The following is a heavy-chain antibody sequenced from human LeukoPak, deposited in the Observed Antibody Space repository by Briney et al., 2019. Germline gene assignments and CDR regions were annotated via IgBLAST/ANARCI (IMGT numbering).Heavy chain of an antibody. D-gene: IGHD5-12*01. CDR3: ARIDIVAFDY. V-gene: IGHV1-18*01. CDR1: GYTFTNYG. J-gene: IGHJ4*02. CDR2: ISAYNGNT. Sequence: ASVKVSCKASGYTFTNYGISWVRQAPGQGLEWMGWISAYNGNTNYAQKLQGRVTTTTDTSTSTAYMGLSSLRSVDTAVYYCARIDIVAFDYWGQGTLVTVSS.